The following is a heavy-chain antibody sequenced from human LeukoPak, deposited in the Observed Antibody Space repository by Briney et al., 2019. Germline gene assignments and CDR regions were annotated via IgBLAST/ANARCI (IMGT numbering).Heavy chain of an antibody. D-gene: IGHD3-3*01. CDR2: MNPNSGNT. CDR1: GYTFTSYD. Sequence: ASVKVSCKASGYTFTSYDINWVRQATGQGLEWMGWMNPNSGNTGYAQKFQGRVTITRNTSISTAYMELSSLRSEDTAVYYCARVVVDYDFWSGYYGYYYMDVWGKGTTVTVSS. CDR3: ARVVVDYDFWSGYYGYYYMDV. J-gene: IGHJ6*03. V-gene: IGHV1-8*03.